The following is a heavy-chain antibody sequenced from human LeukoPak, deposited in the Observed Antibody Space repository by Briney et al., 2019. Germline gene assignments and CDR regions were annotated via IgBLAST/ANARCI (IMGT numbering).Heavy chain of an antibody. J-gene: IGHJ4*02. CDR2: INPNSGGT. Sequence: ASVKVSCKASGYTFTSYDINWVRQAPGQGLEWMGWINPNSGGTNYAQKFQGRVTMTRDTSISTAYMELSRLRSDDTAVYYCARGKYQLLYHFDYWGQGTLVTVSS. V-gene: IGHV1-2*02. CDR3: ARGKYQLLYHFDY. CDR1: GYTFTSYD. D-gene: IGHD2-2*02.